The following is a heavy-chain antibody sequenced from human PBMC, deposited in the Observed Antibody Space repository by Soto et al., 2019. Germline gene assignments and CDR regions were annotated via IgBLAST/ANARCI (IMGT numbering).Heavy chain of an antibody. CDR3: AGGSNSLRYVDWLANDY. D-gene: IGHD3-9*01. V-gene: IGHV1-8*01. Sequence: ASVKVSCKASGYTFTSYDINWGRQATGQGLEWMGWMNPNSGNTGYAQKFQGRVTMTRNTSISTAHMELSSLRSEDTAVYYCAGGSNSLRYVDWLANDYWGQGTLVTVSS. J-gene: IGHJ4*02. CDR1: GYTFTSYD. CDR2: MNPNSGNT.